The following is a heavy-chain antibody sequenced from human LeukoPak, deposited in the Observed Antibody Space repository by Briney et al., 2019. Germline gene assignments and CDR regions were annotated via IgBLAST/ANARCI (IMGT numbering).Heavy chain of an antibody. CDR3: AAFYCSGGSCYDNFDY. V-gene: IGHV4-59*02. D-gene: IGHD2-15*01. CDR1: GATVNGYY. CDR2: IYYSGST. Sequence: TSETLSLICTVSGATVNGYYWSWIRQPPGKGLEWIGYIYYSGSTNYNPSLKSRVTISVDTSKNQFSLKLSSVTAADTAVYYCAAFYCSGGSCYDNFDYWGQGTLVTVSS. J-gene: IGHJ4*02.